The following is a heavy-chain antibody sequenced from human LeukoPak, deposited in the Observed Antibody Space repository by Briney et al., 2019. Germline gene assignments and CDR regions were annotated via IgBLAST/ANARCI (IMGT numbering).Heavy chain of an antibody. CDR1: GFTFSNYG. V-gene: IGHV3-30*03. CDR2: VSYDGGVQ. J-gene: IGHJ2*01. CDR3: ARGMTNWWYFDL. Sequence: GGSLRLSCAGAGFTFSNYGMHWVRQAPGKGLEWVAVVSYDGGVQSYADSVKGRFTISRDNSKNTLYLRMNSLGAEDTAVYHCARGMTNWWYFDLWGRGTLVTVSS. D-gene: IGHD2-8*01.